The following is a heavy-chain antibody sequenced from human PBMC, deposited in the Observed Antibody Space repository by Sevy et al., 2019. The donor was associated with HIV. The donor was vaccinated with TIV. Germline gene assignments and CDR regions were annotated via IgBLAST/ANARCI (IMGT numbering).Heavy chain of an antibody. CDR2: ISYDGSNK. D-gene: IGHD6-19*01. CDR1: GFTFSSYG. V-gene: IGHV3-30*18. CDR3: AKGGHIAVAGSELDY. J-gene: IGHJ4*02. Sequence: GGSLRLSCAASGFTFSSYGMHWVRQAPGKGLEWVAVISYDGSNKYYADSVKGRFTISRDNSKNTLYLQMNSLGAEDTAVYYCAKGGHIAVAGSELDYWGQGTLVTVSS.